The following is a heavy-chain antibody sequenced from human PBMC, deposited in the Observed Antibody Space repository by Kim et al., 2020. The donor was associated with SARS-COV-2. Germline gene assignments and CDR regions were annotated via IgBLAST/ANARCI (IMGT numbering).Heavy chain of an antibody. V-gene: IGHV5-51*01. J-gene: IGHJ4*02. D-gene: IGHD3-10*01. CDR3: ARQVGITMVRGVTDY. Sequence: PSLQGQVTISADKSISTAYLQWSSLKASDTAMYYCARQVGITMVRGVTDYWGQGTLVTVSS.